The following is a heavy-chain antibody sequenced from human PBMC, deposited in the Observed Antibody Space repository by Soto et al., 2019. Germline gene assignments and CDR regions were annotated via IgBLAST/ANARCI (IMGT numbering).Heavy chain of an antibody. J-gene: IGHJ4*02. CDR1: GGSFSGYY. V-gene: IGHV4-34*01. CDR2: INHSGST. Sequence: QVQLQQWGAGLLKPSETLSLTCAVYGGSFSGYYWTWIRQPPGTGLEWIGEINHSGSTNYNPSLKSRFTISVDPSKNQFSLKLTSVTAADTAVYYCARDTTTGLFDYWGQGTLVTVSS. D-gene: IGHD1-1*01. CDR3: ARDTTTGLFDY.